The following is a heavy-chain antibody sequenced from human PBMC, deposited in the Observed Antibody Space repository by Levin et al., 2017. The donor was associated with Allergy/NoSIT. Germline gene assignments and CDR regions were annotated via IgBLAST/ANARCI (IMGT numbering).Heavy chain of an antibody. Sequence: SSETLSLTCAVYGGSFSGYYWSWIRQPPGKGLEWIGEINHSGSTNYNPSLKSRVTISVDTSKNQFSLKLSSVTAADTAVYYCARGRHSSGWYAPYYYYGMDVWGQGTTVTVSS. J-gene: IGHJ6*02. CDR1: GGSFSGYY. CDR2: INHSGST. CDR3: ARGRHSSGWYAPYYYYGMDV. D-gene: IGHD6-19*01. V-gene: IGHV4-34*01.